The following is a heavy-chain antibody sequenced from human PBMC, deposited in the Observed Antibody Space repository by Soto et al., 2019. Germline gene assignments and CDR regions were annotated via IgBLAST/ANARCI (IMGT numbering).Heavy chain of an antibody. V-gene: IGHV3-33*06. J-gene: IGHJ6*02. Sequence: GGSLRLSCAASGFTFSSYGMHWVRQAPGKGLEWVAVIWYDGSNKYYADSVKGRFTISRDNSKNTLYLQMNSLTVDDTAVYYCAKGQFGVGMDVWGQGTTVTVSS. D-gene: IGHD3-3*01. CDR2: IWYDGSNK. CDR1: GFTFSSYG. CDR3: AKGQFGVGMDV.